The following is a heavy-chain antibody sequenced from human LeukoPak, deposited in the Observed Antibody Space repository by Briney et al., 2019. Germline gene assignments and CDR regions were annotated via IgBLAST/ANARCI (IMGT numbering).Heavy chain of an antibody. CDR3: ARGADCSSTRCYFDY. CDR2: INHSGST. J-gene: IGHJ4*02. D-gene: IGHD2-2*01. Sequence: TSETLSLTCTVSGGSISSSSYYWSWIRQPPGKGLEWIGEINHSGSTNYNPSLKSRVTISVDTSKNQFSLKLSSVTAADTAVYYCARGADCSSTRCYFDYWGQGTLVTVSS. V-gene: IGHV4-39*07. CDR1: GGSISSSSYY.